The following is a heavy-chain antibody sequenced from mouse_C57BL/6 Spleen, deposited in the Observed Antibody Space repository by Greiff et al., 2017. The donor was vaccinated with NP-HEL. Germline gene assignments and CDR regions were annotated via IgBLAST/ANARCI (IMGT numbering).Heavy chain of an antibody. J-gene: IGHJ4*01. D-gene: IGHD6-1*01. Sequence: VQLKESGGGLVKPGGSLKLSCAASGFTFSDYGMHWVRQAPEKGLEWVAYISSGSSTIYYADTVKGRFTISRDNAKNTLFLQMTSLRSEDTAMYYCARLLWDYYAMDYWGQGTSVTVSS. CDR3: ARLLWDYYAMDY. CDR1: GFTFSDYG. CDR2: ISSGSSTI. V-gene: IGHV5-17*01.